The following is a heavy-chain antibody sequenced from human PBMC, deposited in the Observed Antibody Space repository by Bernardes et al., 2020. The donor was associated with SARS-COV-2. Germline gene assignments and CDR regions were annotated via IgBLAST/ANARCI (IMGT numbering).Heavy chain of an antibody. CDR3: ARHGKFNSGNYYEDS. V-gene: IGHV4-59*08. Sequence: SQTLSLTCTVSGGSINGYYWSWIRQPPGQGLEYIGYISYSGATNYNPSLRSRVSMSIDTSKNQFYLNLISVIAADTAVYYCARHGKFNSGNYYEDSWGQGTLVIVSS. CDR1: GGSINGYY. J-gene: IGHJ1*01. CDR2: ISYSGAT. D-gene: IGHD3-10*01.